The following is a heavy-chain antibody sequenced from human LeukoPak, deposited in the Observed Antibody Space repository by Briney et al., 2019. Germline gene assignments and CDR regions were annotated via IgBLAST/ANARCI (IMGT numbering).Heavy chain of an antibody. CDR3: AKWTEGGAFDS. CDR2: IFYTGST. D-gene: IGHD1-26*01. V-gene: IGHV4-59*01. J-gene: IGHJ3*01. Sequence: SETLSLTCAVSGGSITSYYWSWFRQPPGKGLEFIGYIFYTGSTNYNPSLKSRVTISVDTSKNQFSLKLSSVTAADTAVYYCAKWTEGGAFDSWGQGTMLIVSS. CDR1: GGSITSYY.